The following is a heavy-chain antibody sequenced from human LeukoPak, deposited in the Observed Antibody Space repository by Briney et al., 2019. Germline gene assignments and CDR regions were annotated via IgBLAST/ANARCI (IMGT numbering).Heavy chain of an antibody. CDR3: AKFLGPQMMGGMGFDP. J-gene: IGHJ5*02. CDR2: ISGNGGST. CDR1: GFTFSSYA. Sequence: GGSLRLSCAASGFTFSSYAMSWVRQAPGKGLEWVSAISGNGGSTYYADSVKGRFTISRDNSKNTLYLQMNSLRAEDKAVYYCAKFLGPQMMGGMGFDPWGQGTLVTVSS. V-gene: IGHV3-23*01. D-gene: IGHD3-3*01.